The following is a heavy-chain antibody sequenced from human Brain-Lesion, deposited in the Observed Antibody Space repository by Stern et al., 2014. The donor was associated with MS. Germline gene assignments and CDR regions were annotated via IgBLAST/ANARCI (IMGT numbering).Heavy chain of an antibody. CDR3: ARSPATPSGYDRFDY. V-gene: IGHV5-51*03. J-gene: IGHJ4*02. D-gene: IGHD5-12*01. CDR2: IFPRDSNT. Sequence: EVQLVESGAEVKKPGESLKISCEASGYLFDDYWIGWVRQMSGRGLELVAIIFPRDSNTRYSPSVQGQVTILADQSISTAYLQWSTLKASDTAIYYCARSPATPSGYDRFDYWGQGALVTVSS. CDR1: GYLFDDYW.